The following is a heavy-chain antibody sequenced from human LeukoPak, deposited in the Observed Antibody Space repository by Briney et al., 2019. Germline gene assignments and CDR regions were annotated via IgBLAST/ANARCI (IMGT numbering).Heavy chain of an antibody. CDR2: IYYSGTT. J-gene: IGHJ4*02. CDR1: GGSISSSSYY. CDR3: ARQTGSGLFILP. V-gene: IGHV4-39*01. D-gene: IGHD3/OR15-3a*01. Sequence: SETLSLTCTVSGGSISSSSYYWGWIRQPPGKGLEWIGSIYYSGTTYYNPSLKSQVSISIDTSKNQFSLKLTSVTAADTAVYYCARQTGSGLFILPGGQGTLVTVSS.